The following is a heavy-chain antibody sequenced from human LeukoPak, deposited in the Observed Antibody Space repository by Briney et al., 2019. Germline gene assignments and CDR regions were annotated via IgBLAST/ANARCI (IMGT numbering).Heavy chain of an antibody. D-gene: IGHD3-3*01. CDR1: FSXYS. Sequence: FSXYSXXWVRQAPGKGLEWVSSISPDSNHIYYADSVRGRFTMSRDDSQNSLHLRMNSLRADDTAVYYCTRLLLESSPPNDFWGQGTLVAVSS. CDR3: TRLLLESSPPNDF. CDR2: ISPDSNHI. V-gene: IGHV3-21*01. J-gene: IGHJ4*02.